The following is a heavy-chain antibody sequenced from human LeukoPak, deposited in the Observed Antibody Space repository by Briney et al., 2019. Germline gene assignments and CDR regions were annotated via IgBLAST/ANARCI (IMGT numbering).Heavy chain of an antibody. J-gene: IGHJ4*02. CDR3: AKNTAAAGQFPSSYDF. V-gene: IGHV3-23*01. Sequence: PGGSLRLSCAASGFTFSSYAMRWVRQAPGKGLQWVSSISGGGTTTYYADSVRGRFTMSRDNFKNTVYLQMNSLRAEDTAVYYCAKNTAAAGQFPSSYDFWGQGTLVTVSS. D-gene: IGHD6-13*01. CDR1: GFTFSSYA. CDR2: ISGGGTTT.